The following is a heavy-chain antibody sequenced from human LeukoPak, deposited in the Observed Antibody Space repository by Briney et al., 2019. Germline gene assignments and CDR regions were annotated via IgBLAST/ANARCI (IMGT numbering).Heavy chain of an antibody. CDR1: GGSFSGYY. Sequence: SETLSLTCAVYGGSFSGYYWSWIRQPPGKGLEWIGEINHSGSTNYNPSLKSRVTISVDTSKNQFSLKLSSVTAADTAVYYCARRGRRAIYKQLGPSDWFDPWGQGTLVTVSS. CDR3: ARRGRRAIYKQLGPSDWFDP. D-gene: IGHD6-6*01. CDR2: INHSGST. V-gene: IGHV4-34*01. J-gene: IGHJ5*02.